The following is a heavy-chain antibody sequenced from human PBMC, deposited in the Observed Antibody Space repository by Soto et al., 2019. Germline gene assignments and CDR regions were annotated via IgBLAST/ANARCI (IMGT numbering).Heavy chain of an antibody. CDR3: ARSSVVVPAAIHWFDP. CDR1: GFTFSSYS. CDR2: ISSSSSYI. Sequence: GGSLRLSCAASGFTFSSYSMNWVRQAPGKGLEWVSSISSSSSYIYYADSVKGRFTISRDNAKNSLYLQMNSLRAEDTAVYYCARSSVVVPAAIHWFDPWGQGPLVTVSS. D-gene: IGHD2-2*01. V-gene: IGHV3-21*01. J-gene: IGHJ5*02.